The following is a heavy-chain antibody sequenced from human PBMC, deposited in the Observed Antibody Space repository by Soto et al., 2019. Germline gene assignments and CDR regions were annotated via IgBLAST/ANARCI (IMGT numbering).Heavy chain of an antibody. D-gene: IGHD3-3*01. CDR1: GFTFSSYA. CDR3: AKHYDFWSGSWDYFDY. J-gene: IGHJ4*02. CDR2: ISGSGGST. V-gene: IGHV3-23*01. Sequence: LRLSCAASGFTFSSYAMSWVRQAPGKGLEWVSAISGSGGSTYYADSVKGRFTISRDNSKNTLYLQMNSLRAEDTAVYYCAKHYDFWSGSWDYFDYWGQGTLVTVSS.